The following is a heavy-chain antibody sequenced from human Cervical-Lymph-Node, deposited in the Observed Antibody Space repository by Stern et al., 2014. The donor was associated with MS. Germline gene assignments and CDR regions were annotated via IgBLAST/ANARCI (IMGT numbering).Heavy chain of an antibody. D-gene: IGHD3-16*01. CDR1: GVPTSSGGYY. CDR2: IHHSGAT. V-gene: IGHV4-31*03. J-gene: IGHJ3*02. CDR3: AAIGPLMEGAAFDI. Sequence: MQLVESGPGLVKPSQTLSLSCTVSGVPTSSGGYYWTWIRQLPGKGLEWVGYIHHSGATFYNPSLKSRVSISVDTSENRFSLNLKSVSAADTAVYYCAAIGPLMEGAAFDIWGQGTMVTVSS.